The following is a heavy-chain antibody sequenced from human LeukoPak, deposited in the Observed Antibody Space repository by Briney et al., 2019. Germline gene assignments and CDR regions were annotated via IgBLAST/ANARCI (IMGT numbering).Heavy chain of an antibody. CDR2: IYSSGST. CDR3: ARGGADGYNSEYFDY. CDR1: GGSISSYY. D-gene: IGHD5-24*01. Sequence: SETLSLTCTVSGGSISSYYWSWIRQPAGKGLEWIGRIYSSGSTNYNPSLKSRVTMSVDTSKNQFSLRLSSVTAADTAVYYCARGGADGYNSEYFDYWGQGTLVTVSS. V-gene: IGHV4-4*07. J-gene: IGHJ4*02.